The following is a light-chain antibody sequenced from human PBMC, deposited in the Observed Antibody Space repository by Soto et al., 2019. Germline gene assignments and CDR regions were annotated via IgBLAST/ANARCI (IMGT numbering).Light chain of an antibody. Sequence: EVVMTQSPVALSVSPGERATLSCRASQSVSSNFAWYQQRPAQAPRLLIYDVSTRATGVPTRFSGSGPGTEFTLTISSLQSEDFAVYYCQQYHDWPLTFGGGTKVDIK. CDR1: QSVSSN. V-gene: IGKV3D-15*01. CDR3: QQYHDWPLT. J-gene: IGKJ4*01. CDR2: DVS.